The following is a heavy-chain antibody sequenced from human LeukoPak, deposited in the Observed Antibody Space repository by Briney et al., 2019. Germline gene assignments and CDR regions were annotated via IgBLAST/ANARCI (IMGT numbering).Heavy chain of an antibody. CDR3: AIRGDYYYYYGMDV. V-gene: IGHV1-69*04. J-gene: IGHJ6*02. CDR2: IIPILGIA. CDR1: GGTFNSYA. Sequence: SVKVSCKASGGTFNSYAISWVRQAPGQGLEWMGRIIPILGIANYAQKFQGRVTITADKSTSAAYMELSSLRSEDTAVYYCAIRGDYYYYYGMDVWGQGTTVTVSS.